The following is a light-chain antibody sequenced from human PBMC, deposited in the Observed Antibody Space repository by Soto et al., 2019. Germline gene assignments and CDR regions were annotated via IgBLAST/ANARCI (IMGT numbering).Light chain of an antibody. CDR2: KAS. CDR3: QQYDRFPYT. J-gene: IGKJ2*01. Sequence: DIQMTQSPSTLSASIGDTVIITCRASQSINSWLAWYQQKPGKAPKLLIHKASTLESGVPSRFSGSESGTEFTLTISSLQPDDFATFYCQQYDRFPYTFGQGTKLAIK. CDR1: QSINSW. V-gene: IGKV1-5*03.